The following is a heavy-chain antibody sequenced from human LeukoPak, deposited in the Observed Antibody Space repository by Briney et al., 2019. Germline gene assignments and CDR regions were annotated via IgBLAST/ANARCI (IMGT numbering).Heavy chain of an antibody. CDR3: AKDMPLNGYNYEFDY. J-gene: IGHJ4*02. CDR1: GFTFSSYA. V-gene: IGHV3-9*01. CDR2: ISWNSGSI. Sequence: GGSLRLSCAASGFTFSSYAMHWVRQAPGKGLEWVSGISWNSGSIGYADSVKGRFTISRDNAKNSLYLQMNSLRAEDTALYYCAKDMPLNGYNYEFDYWGQGTLVTVSS. D-gene: IGHD5-24*01.